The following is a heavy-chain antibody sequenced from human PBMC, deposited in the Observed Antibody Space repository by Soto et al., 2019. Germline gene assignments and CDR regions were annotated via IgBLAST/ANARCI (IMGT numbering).Heavy chain of an antibody. V-gene: IGHV4-31*03. CDR2: IPYSGST. CDR3: ARSAQWDGFDP. CDR1: AGSISTINYY. J-gene: IGHJ3*01. Sequence: QVQLQESGPGLVRPSQTLSLTCTVSAGSISTINYYWSWIRQHPEKGLGWIGYIPYSGSTFYHSSLKSRVTISLDTSKKQFSLTLTSVTAADTAVYYCARSAQWDGFDPWGQGTMVTVSS. D-gene: IGHD2-8*01.